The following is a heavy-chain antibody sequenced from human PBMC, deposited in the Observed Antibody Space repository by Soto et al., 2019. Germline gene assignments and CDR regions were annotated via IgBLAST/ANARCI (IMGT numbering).Heavy chain of an antibody. CDR2: ISWNSGSI. CDR3: EKDIRGQWLSGDDVFDI. CDR1: GFTFDDYA. Sequence: PGGSLRLSCAASGFTFDDYAMHWVRQAPGKGLEWVSGISWNSGSIGYADSVKGRFTISRDNAKNSLYLQMNSLRAEDTALYYCEKDIRGQWLSGDDVFDIGGQGTMVT. V-gene: IGHV3-9*01. J-gene: IGHJ3*02. D-gene: IGHD3-22*01.